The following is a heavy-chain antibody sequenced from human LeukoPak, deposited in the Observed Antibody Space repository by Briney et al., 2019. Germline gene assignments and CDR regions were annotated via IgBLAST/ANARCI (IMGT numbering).Heavy chain of an antibody. Sequence: KPSQTLSLTCTVSGDSISSGGYYWSWIRQHPGKGLEWIGYIYYSGSTYYNPSLKSRVTTSVDTSKNQFSLNLSSVTAADTAVYYCARVPSSGYHNWFDPWGQGTLVTVPS. CDR3: ARVPSSGYHNWFDP. J-gene: IGHJ5*02. D-gene: IGHD3-22*01. CDR1: GDSISSGGYY. V-gene: IGHV4-31*03. CDR2: IYYSGST.